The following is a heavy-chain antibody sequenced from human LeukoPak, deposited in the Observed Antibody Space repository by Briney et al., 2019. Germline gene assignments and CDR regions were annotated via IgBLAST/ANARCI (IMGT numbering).Heavy chain of an antibody. CDR2: INHSGST. V-gene: IGHV4-34*01. J-gene: IGHJ6*02. CDR1: GGSFSGYY. CDR3: ARGWRVRGVIITDKKGYGMDV. D-gene: IGHD3-10*01. Sequence: PSETLSLTCAVYGGSFSGYYWSWIRQPPGKGLEWIGEINHSGSTNYNPSLKSRVTISVDTSKNQFSLKLSSVTAADTAVYYCARGWRVRGVIITDKKGYGMDVWGQGTTVTVSS.